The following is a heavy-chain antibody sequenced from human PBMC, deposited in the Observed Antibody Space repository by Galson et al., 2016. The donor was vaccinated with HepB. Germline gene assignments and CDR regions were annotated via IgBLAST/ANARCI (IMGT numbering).Heavy chain of an antibody. D-gene: IGHD1-26*01. Sequence: SLRLSCAASGFTFSNYGMTWVRQAPGKGLEVVSSISRSGDSTDYADSVKGRSTISRDNSKNTRALQMNSRTADDTAIYYCVQGSTAPAVWGKGTTVTVSS. CDR2: ISRSGDST. V-gene: IGHV3-23*01. CDR1: GFTFSNYG. CDR3: VQGSTAPAV. J-gene: IGHJ6*04.